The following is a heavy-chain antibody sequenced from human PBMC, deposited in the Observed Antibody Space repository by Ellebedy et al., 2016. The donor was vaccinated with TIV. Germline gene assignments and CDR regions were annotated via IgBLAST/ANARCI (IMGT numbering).Heavy chain of an antibody. V-gene: IGHV3-7*01. J-gene: IGHJ4*02. CDR2: IKQDGSEK. CDR3: ARSGGGYSSGWHFDY. Sequence: GESLKISXAASGFTFSSYWMSWVRQAPGKGLEWVANIKQDGSEKYYVDSVKGRFTISRDNAKNSLYLQMNSLRAEDTAVYYCARSGGGYSSGWHFDYWGQGTLVTVSS. CDR1: GFTFSSYW. D-gene: IGHD6-19*01.